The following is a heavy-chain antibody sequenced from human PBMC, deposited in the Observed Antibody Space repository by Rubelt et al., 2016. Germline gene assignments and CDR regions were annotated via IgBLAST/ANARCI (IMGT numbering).Heavy chain of an antibody. CDR3: ARAEDYYSSWFDP. J-gene: IGHJ5*02. CDR2: FSYSGRT. CDR1: VGSISSNSYY. V-gene: IGHV4-39*07. Sequence: QVYLQESGPGVVKPAETLSLRCTVSVGSISSNSYYWGWIRQPPGKGLEWIGSFSYSGRTYYNPSLKSRVTISEDTSKNQFSLKLRSVTAADTAAYYCARAEDYYSSWFDPWGQGTLVTVSS. D-gene: IGHD3-22*01.